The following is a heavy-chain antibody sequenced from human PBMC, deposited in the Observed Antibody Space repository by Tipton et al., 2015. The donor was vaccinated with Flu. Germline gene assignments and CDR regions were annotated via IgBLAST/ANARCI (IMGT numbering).Heavy chain of an antibody. J-gene: IGHJ5*02. CDR2: IRQDGNEK. D-gene: IGHD6-13*01. CDR3: ARAWAAAGSA. V-gene: IGHV3-7*01. CDR1: GFAFSSYW. Sequence: SLRLSCAASGFAFSSYWILWVRQAPGKGLEWVANIRQDGNEKYYVDSVKGRFTISRDNAKNSLYLEMNSLRSEDTAVYYCARAWAAAGSAWGQGTLVTVSS.